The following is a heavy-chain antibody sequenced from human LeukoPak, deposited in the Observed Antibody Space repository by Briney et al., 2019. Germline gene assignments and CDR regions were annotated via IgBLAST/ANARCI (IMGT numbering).Heavy chain of an antibody. CDR3: ARDGGDIAFDI. CDR2: ISSTSTYI. CDR1: GFTFGDYA. J-gene: IGHJ3*02. Sequence: PGRSLRLSCTGSGFTFGDYAMSWVRQAPGKGLEWVSSISSTSTYIYYADSVKGRFAISRDNAKNSLYLQMNSLRAEDTAVYYCARDGGDIAFDIWGQGTVVTVSS. V-gene: IGHV3-21*01. D-gene: IGHD3-10*01.